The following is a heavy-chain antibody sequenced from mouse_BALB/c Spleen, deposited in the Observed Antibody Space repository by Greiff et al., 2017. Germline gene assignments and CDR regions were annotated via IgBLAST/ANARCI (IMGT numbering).Heavy chain of an antibody. V-gene: IGHV1-15*01. CDR3: TPFAY. Sequence: VQLVESGAELVRPGASVTLSCKASGYTFTDYEMHWVKQTPVHGLEWIGAIDPETGGTAYNQKFKGKATLTADKSSSTAYMELRSLTSEDSAVYYCTPFAYWGQGTLVTVSA. CDR2: IDPETGGT. CDR1: GYTFTDYE. J-gene: IGHJ3*01.